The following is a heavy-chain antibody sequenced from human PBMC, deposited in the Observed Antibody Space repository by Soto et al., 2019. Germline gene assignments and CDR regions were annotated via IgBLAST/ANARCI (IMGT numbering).Heavy chain of an antibody. CDR2: IYYSGST. CDR3: ASSSTSLGMDV. J-gene: IGHJ6*02. Sequence: SETMSLTCTVSGGNISSGGYYWSWIRQHPGKGLEWIGYIYYSGSTYYNPSLKSRVTISVDTSKNQFSLKLSSVTAADTAVYYCASSSTSLGMDVWGQGTTVTVSS. D-gene: IGHD2-2*01. V-gene: IGHV4-31*03. CDR1: GGNISSGGYY.